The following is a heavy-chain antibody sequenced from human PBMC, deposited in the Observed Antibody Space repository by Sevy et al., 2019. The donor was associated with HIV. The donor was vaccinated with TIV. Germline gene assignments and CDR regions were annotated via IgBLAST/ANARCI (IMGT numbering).Heavy chain of an antibody. J-gene: IGHJ3*02. D-gene: IGHD4-17*01. CDR3: TRQQTTVVIPTFDI. CDR1: GFTFSGSA. Sequence: GGSLRLSCAASGFTFSGSAMHWVRQASGKGLEWVGRIRSKANSYASAYAASVKGRFTISRDDSKNTADLQMNSLKTEDTAVYYCTRQQTTVVIPTFDIWGQRTMVTVSS. CDR2: IRSKANSYAS. V-gene: IGHV3-73*01.